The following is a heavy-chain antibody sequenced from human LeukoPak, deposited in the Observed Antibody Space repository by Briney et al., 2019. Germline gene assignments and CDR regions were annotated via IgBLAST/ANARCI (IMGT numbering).Heavy chain of an antibody. J-gene: IGHJ4*02. CDR1: GFTFSSYS. D-gene: IGHD3-16*01. V-gene: IGHV3-20*01. CDR3: ARKGVGGELGGFDY. Sequence: PGGSLRLSCAASGFTFSSYSMNWVRQAPGKGLEWVCGINRIGSITGCADSVKGRFTISRDNAKNFLFLDINSLRVEDTAFYHCARKGVGGELGGFDYWGQGTLVTVSS. CDR2: INRIGSIT.